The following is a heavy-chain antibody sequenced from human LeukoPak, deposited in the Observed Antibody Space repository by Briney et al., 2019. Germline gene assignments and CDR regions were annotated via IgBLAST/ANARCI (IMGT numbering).Heavy chain of an antibody. CDR3: ARGTRYSSSSSPYY. J-gene: IGHJ4*02. Sequence: ASVKVSCMASGYTFTGYYMHWVRQAPGQGLEWMGWINPNSGGTNYAQKFQGRVTMTRDTSISTAYMELSRLRSDDTAVYYCARGTRYSSSSSPYYWGQGTLVTVSS. V-gene: IGHV1-2*02. CDR2: INPNSGGT. CDR1: GYTFTGYY. D-gene: IGHD6-6*01.